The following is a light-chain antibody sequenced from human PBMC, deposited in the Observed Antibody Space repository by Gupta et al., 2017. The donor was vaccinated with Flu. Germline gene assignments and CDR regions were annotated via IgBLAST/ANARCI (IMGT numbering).Light chain of an antibody. Sequence: VTPGEPASNSCRSSQRRRHRNGKKYLDWYLQKPGQAPHLLIYLGSKRAYGVPDRFSGSGFGTDFTLKISRGEAEDVGVYYCRQKLQTPYPFGQGTKMEIK. CDR2: LGS. CDR3: RQKLQTPYP. CDR1: QRRRHRNGKKY. V-gene: IGKV2-28*01. J-gene: IGKJ2*01.